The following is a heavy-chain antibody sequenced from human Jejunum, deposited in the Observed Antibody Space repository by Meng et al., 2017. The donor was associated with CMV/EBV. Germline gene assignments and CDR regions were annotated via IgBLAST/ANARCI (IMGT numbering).Heavy chain of an antibody. D-gene: IGHD3-22*01. J-gene: IGHJ4*02. CDR3: ARGESRGYYYFDY. CDR1: GDSISNYY. V-gene: IGHV4-4*07. CDR2: ISSSGNT. Sequence: QVHLQESGPGLVRPSEPLSLTCTVSGDSISNYYWSWIRQHAGKKLEWIGRISSSGNTNYTPSLKSRVIMSLDTSNNQFFLKLTSVTAADTALYYCARGESRGYYYFDYWGQGILVTVSS.